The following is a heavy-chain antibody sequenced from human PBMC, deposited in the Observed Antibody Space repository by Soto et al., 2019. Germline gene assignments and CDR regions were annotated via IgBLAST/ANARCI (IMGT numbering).Heavy chain of an antibody. J-gene: IGHJ4*02. D-gene: IGHD6-13*01. CDR1: GFTFSSYA. CDR3: AKDPYSSSWSPFDS. Sequence: SLRLSCAASGFTFSSYAMSWVRQAPGKGLEWVSAINHSGDNTYYADSVKGRFTISRDNSKNTLYVQMNSLRAEDTALYYCAKDPYSSSWSPFDSWGQGTLVTVSS. V-gene: IGHV3-23*01. CDR2: INHSGDNT.